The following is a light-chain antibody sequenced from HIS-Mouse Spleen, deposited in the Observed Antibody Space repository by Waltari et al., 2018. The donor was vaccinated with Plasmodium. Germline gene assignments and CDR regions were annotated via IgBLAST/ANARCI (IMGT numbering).Light chain of an antibody. J-gene: IGLJ2*01. CDR2: DVS. CDR1: NIGRKS. V-gene: IGLV3-21*03. CDR3: QGWDSSSDHVV. Sequence: SYVLTQPPSWSVAPGKTARITGGGTNIGRKSVHWYQQKPGQAPMLVGYDVSNRPSGVSARVAGATQWTTTTMIISSGEGGEEADYYWQGWDSSSDHVVFGGGTKLTVL.